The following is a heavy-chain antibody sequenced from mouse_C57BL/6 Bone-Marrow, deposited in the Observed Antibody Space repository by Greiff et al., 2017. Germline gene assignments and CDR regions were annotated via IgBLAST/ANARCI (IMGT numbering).Heavy chain of an antibody. J-gene: IGHJ3*01. CDR1: GFTFSSYA. Sequence: EVQGVESGGGLVKPGGSLKLSCAASGFTFSSYAMSWVRQTPEKRLEWVATISDGGSYTYYPDNVKGRFTISRDNAKNNLYLQMSHLKCEDTAIYYCARVGFAYWGQGTLVTVSA. V-gene: IGHV5-4*01. CDR2: ISDGGSYT. CDR3: ARVGFAY.